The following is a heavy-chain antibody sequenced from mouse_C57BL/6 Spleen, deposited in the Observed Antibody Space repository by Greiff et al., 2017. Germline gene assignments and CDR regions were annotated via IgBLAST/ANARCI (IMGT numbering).Heavy chain of an antibody. CDR2: INPYNGGT. CDR3: ARWGNYDDYDFDY. J-gene: IGHJ2*01. D-gene: IGHD2-3*01. Sequence: VQLQQSGPVLVKPGASVKMSCKASGYTFTDYYMNWVKQSHGKSLEWIGVINPYNGGTSYNQKFKGKATLTVDKSSSTAYMELNSLTSEDSAVYYCARWGNYDDYDFDYWGQGTTLTVSS. V-gene: IGHV1-19*01. CDR1: GYTFTDYY.